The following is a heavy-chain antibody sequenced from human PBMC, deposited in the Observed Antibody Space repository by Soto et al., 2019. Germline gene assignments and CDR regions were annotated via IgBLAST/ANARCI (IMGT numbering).Heavy chain of an antibody. V-gene: IGHV1-18*01. Sequence: QVQVVQSGAEVKKPGASVNVSCKASGYIYTTYGISWVRQAPGQGLEWLGWVSTYNGNTNYAQKFRDRVTMTTDKATRTAYLELRSLRSDDTAVYYCARHHSPMVRGARDYWGQGTLVTVSS. D-gene: IGHD3-10*01. CDR2: VSTYNGNT. J-gene: IGHJ4*02. CDR1: GYIYTTYG. CDR3: ARHHSPMVRGARDY.